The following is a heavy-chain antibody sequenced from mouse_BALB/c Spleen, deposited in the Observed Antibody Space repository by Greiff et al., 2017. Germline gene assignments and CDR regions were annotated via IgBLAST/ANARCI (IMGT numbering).Heavy chain of an antibody. CDR3: ANYYGTPFAY. V-gene: IGHV1S81*02. CDR2: INPSNGRT. J-gene: IGHJ3*01. D-gene: IGHD1-1*01. CDR1: GYTFTSYW. Sequence: QVQLQQPGAELVKPGASVKLSCKASGYTFTSYWMPWVKQRPGQGLEWIGEINPSNGRTNYNEKFKSKATLTVDKSSSTAYMQLSSLTSEDSAVYYCANYYGTPFAYWGQGTLVTVSA.